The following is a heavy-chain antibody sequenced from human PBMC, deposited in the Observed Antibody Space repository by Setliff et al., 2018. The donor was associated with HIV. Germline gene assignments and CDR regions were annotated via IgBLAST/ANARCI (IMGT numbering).Heavy chain of an antibody. Sequence: GASVKVSCKASGYSFTTYAISWVRQAPGQGLEWMGWISAYNGKTLYAQKFQGRVTMTTDTSTNTAYMDLRSLRSDDTAVYYCAKCSKMLRTPATSSGYYCGWFDPWGQGTLVTVSS. J-gene: IGHJ5*02. CDR3: AKCSKMLRTPATSSGYYCGWFDP. CDR1: GYSFTTYA. D-gene: IGHD3-22*01. V-gene: IGHV1-18*01. CDR2: ISAYNGKT.